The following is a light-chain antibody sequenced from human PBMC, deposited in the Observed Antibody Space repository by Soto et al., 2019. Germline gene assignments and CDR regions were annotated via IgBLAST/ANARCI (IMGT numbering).Light chain of an antibody. CDR1: QGIRDE. Sequence: AIPMTQSPSSLSASVGDRVTITCRASQGIRDELGWYQQKAGKAPNLLISAASRLQSGVPSRFSGRGSGTDFTITISSLQPEDFATYYCLQDYDYPRTFGQGTKVELK. CDR3: LQDYDYPRT. CDR2: AAS. V-gene: IGKV1-6*01. J-gene: IGKJ1*01.